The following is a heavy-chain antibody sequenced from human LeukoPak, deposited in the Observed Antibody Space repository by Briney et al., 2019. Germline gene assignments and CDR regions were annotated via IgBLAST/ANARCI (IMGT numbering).Heavy chain of an antibody. V-gene: IGHV1-18*01. D-gene: IGHD5-24*01. CDR3: ARDRVTGRWLQSNDAFDI. CDR1: GYTFTSYG. CDR2: ISAYNGNT. J-gene: IGHJ3*02. Sequence: GASVKVSYKASGYTFTSYGISWVRQAPGQGLEWMGWISAYNGNTNYAQKLQGRVTMTTDTSTSTAYMELRSLRSDDTAVYYCARDRVTGRWLQSNDAFDIWGQGTMVTVSS.